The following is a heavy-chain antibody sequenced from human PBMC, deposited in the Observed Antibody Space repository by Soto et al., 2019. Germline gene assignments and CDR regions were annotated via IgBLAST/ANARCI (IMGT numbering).Heavy chain of an antibody. CDR1: GGSFRDYY. CDR3: ARTSRFDS. V-gene: IGHV4-34*01. CDR2: INHSGST. D-gene: IGHD6-6*01. J-gene: IGHJ4*02. Sequence: QVHLQQWGAGLLKSSETLSLTCAVYGGSFRDYYWSWVRQPPGKGLEWIGQINHSGSTNYNPSLKGRVTMSVGTSKNQFSLKLSSVTAADTAVYYCARTSRFDSWGQGTLDTVSS.